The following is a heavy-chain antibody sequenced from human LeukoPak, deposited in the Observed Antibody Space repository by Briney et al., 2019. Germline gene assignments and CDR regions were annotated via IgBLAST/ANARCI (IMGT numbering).Heavy chain of an antibody. Sequence: SSETLSLTCTVSGVSSSSNNYFWGWVRQPPGKRLEWIASFFYSGNTYYNPSLKSRVTISVDTSKNQFSLRLNSVTAADTAVYYCARLFDTSSYYLNWGQETLVTVSS. CDR2: FFYSGNT. V-gene: IGHV4-39*01. CDR3: ARLFDTSSYYLN. CDR1: GVSSSSNNYF. D-gene: IGHD3-10*01. J-gene: IGHJ4*02.